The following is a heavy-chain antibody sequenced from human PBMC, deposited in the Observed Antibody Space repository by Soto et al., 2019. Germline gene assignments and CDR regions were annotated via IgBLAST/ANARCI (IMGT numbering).Heavy chain of an antibody. J-gene: IGHJ5*02. D-gene: IGHD2-2*01. V-gene: IGHV3-23*01. Sequence: PGGSLRLSCAASGFTFTSSAMSWVRQAPGKGLQWVSTISDSGGSTYYADSVKGRFTISRDNSKNTLYLHMNSLRAEDSAVYYCATHQVEPAALLPEFDPWGQGTLVTVSS. CDR3: ATHQVEPAALLPEFDP. CDR2: ISDSGGST. CDR1: GFTFTSSA.